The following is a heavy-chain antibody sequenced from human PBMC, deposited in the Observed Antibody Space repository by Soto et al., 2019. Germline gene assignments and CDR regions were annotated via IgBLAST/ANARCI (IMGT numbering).Heavy chain of an antibody. CDR3: ARRGTPGGRIAGWFDP. CDR2: IYPGDSDT. CDR1: GYSCTSYW. Sequence: PGESLKISCKGSGYSCTSYWIGWVRQMPGKGLEWMGIIYPGDSDTRYSPSFQGQVTISADKSISTAYLQWSSLKASDTAMYYCARRGTPGGRIAGWFDPWGQGTLVT. V-gene: IGHV5-51*01. J-gene: IGHJ5*02. D-gene: IGHD6-13*01.